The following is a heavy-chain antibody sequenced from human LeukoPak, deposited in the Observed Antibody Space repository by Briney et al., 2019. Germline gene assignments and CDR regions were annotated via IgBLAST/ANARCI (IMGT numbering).Heavy chain of an antibody. CDR2: ISSSSSTI. D-gene: IGHD1-26*01. V-gene: IGHV3-48*01. CDR1: GFTFSSYA. J-gene: IGHJ3*02. CDR3: ARFPWELLRDDAFDI. Sequence: GRSLRLSCAASGFTFSSYAMHWVRQAPGKGLEWVSYISSSSSTIYYADSVKGRFTISRDNAKNSLYLQMNSLRAEDTAVYYCARFPWELLRDDAFDIWGQGTMVTVSS.